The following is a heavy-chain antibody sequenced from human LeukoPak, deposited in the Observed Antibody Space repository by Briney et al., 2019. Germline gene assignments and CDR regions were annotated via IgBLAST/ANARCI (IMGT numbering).Heavy chain of an antibody. D-gene: IGHD1-20*01. CDR3: ARDDLPSTYNWNDHPTYYYYYYGMDV. Sequence: GGSLRLSCAASGFTFSSYWLSWVRQAPGKGLEWVANIKQDGSEKYYVDSVMGRFTISRDNAKNSLYLQMNSLRAEDTAVYYCARDDLPSTYNWNDHPTYYYYYYGMDVWGQGTTVTVSS. V-gene: IGHV3-7*05. CDR1: GFTFSSYW. J-gene: IGHJ6*02. CDR2: IKQDGSEK.